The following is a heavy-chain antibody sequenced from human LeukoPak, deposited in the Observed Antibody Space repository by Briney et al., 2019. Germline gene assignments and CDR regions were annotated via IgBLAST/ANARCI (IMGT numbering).Heavy chain of an antibody. Sequence: SQTLSLTCTVSGGSISSGGYYWSWIRQPPGKGLEWIGYIYHSGSTYYNPSLKSRVTISVDRSKNQFSLKLSSVTAADTAVYYCARVRIAAEGTIDYWGQGTLVTVSS. CDR1: GGSISSGGYY. CDR2: IYHSGST. D-gene: IGHD6-13*01. V-gene: IGHV4-30-2*01. CDR3: ARVRIAAEGTIDY. J-gene: IGHJ4*02.